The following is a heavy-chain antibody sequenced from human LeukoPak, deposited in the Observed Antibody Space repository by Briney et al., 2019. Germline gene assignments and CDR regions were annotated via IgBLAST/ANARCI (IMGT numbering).Heavy chain of an antibody. CDR2: IIPIFGTA. CDR1: GGTFSSYA. V-gene: IGHV1-69*01. Sequence: ASVKVSCKASGGTFSSYAISWVRQAPGQGLEWMGGIIPIFGTANYAQKFQGRVTITADESTSTAYMELSSLRSEDTAVYYCARDGSRYGDGYNFDYWGQGTLVTVSS. CDR3: ARDGSRYGDGYNFDY. J-gene: IGHJ4*02. D-gene: IGHD5-24*01.